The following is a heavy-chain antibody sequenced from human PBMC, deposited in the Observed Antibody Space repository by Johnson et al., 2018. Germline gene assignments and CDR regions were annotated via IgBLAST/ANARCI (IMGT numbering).Heavy chain of an antibody. V-gene: IGHV3-33*06. CDR3: VKDRWYGGAGGNFDI. CDR1: GFIFNKYA. D-gene: IGHD4-23*01. J-gene: IGHJ3*02. Sequence: QVQLQESGGGVVQPGGSLRLSCAASGFIFNKYATHWVRQAPGKGLEWVAVVWNDGNNKYYADSVKGRFTISRDNSRNTVSLQMNSLGDEDRAGYYCVKDRWYGGAGGNFDIWGQGTMVTVSP. CDR2: VWNDGNNK.